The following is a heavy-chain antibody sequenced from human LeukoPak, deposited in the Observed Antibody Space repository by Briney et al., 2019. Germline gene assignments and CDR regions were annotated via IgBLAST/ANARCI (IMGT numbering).Heavy chain of an antibody. CDR3: AKTLSSYGGSDY. V-gene: IGHV3-66*02. Sequence: HPGGSLRLSCAASGFTVSGTHMSWVRQAPGKGLEWASAIYTGGTTYYSDSVEGRFTISRDNSKNTLYLQMNSLRAEDTAVYYCAKTLSSYGGSDYWGQGTLVTVSS. CDR1: GFTVSGTH. J-gene: IGHJ4*02. CDR2: IYTGGTT. D-gene: IGHD4-23*01.